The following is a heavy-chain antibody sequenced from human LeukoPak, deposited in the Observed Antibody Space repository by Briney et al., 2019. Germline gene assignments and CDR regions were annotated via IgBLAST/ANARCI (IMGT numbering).Heavy chain of an antibody. CDR2: IKQDGSDK. D-gene: IGHD6-13*01. V-gene: IGHV3-7*01. CDR3: ARDRGEQLALGWFDP. CDR1: GFTFSTYW. Sequence: GGSLRLSCAASGFTFSTYWMSWVRQAPGKGLEWVANIKQDGSDKYYVDSVKGRFTISRDNAKNSLYLQMNSLRAEDTAVYYCARDRGEQLALGWFDPWGQGTLVTVSS. J-gene: IGHJ5*02.